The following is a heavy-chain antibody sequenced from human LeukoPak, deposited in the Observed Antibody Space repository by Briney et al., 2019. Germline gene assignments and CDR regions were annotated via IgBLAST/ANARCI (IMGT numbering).Heavy chain of an antibody. CDR1: GYTFTKFV. CDR2: INAGNGDT. D-gene: IGHD2-21*01. J-gene: IGHJ4*02. CDR3: ARDDCGDTCYPGGY. V-gene: IGHV1-3*01. Sequence: ASVKVSCKASGYTFTKFVVHWMRQAPGQRPEWLGWINAGNGDTKYSQNFQDRVTVTRDTSANTAYKELSSLTSEDTALYYCARDDCGDTCYPGGYWGQGTLVTVSS.